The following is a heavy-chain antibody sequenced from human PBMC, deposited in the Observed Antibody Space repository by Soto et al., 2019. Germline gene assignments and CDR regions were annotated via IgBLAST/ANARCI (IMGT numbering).Heavy chain of an antibody. V-gene: IGHV4-39*01. CDR1: GGSITSSFY. CDR2: IYGTGNT. CDR3: RSSSRYSTDV. Sequence: QLQLQESGPGLVKPSETLSLSCTVSGGSITSSFYWGWIRQPPGKGLEWIGSIYGTGNTYYNPSLKCRSHISAAPSKHQLSLTLISVPAEDPAVYYCRSSSRYSTDVWGQGATVTVSS. J-gene: IGHJ6*02. D-gene: IGHD6-13*01.